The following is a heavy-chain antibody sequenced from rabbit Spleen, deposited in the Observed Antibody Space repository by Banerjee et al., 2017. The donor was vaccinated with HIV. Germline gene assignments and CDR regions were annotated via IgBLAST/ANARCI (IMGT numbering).Heavy chain of an antibody. D-gene: IGHD1-1*01. CDR3: ARDLTGVIGWNFGW. CDR1: GFDFSAYTF. CDR2: IDTGGRDFT. Sequence: QEQLVESGGDLVQPGASLTLTCTASGFDFSAYTFMCWVRQAPGKGLEWIACIDTGGRDFTYYASWAKGRFTISKTSSTTVILQMTSLTAADTATYFCARDLTGVIGWNFGWWGPGTLVTV. J-gene: IGHJ4*01. V-gene: IGHV1S45*01.